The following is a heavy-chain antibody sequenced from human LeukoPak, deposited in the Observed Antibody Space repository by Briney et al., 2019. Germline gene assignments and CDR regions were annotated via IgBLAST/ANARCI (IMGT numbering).Heavy chain of an antibody. D-gene: IGHD2-21*01. Sequence: PSETLSLTCTVSGGSISRGGYYWSWFRQPPGKALEWIGYIYYSGSTYYNPSLKSRVTISVDTSKNQFSLKLSSVTAADTAVYYCARMPSGRLRDWYLDLWGRGTLVTVSS. V-gene: IGHV4-31*03. CDR2: IYYSGST. CDR3: ARMPSGRLRDWYLDL. J-gene: IGHJ2*01. CDR1: GGSISRGGYY.